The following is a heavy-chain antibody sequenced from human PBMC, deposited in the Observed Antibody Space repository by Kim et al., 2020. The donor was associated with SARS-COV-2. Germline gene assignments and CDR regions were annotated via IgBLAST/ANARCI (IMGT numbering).Heavy chain of an antibody. CDR3: ARASRYYGSGSGRIDY. D-gene: IGHD3-10*01. CDR2: ISSSSSYI. Sequence: GGSLRLSCAASGFTFSSYSMNWVRQAPGKGLEWVSSISSSSSYIYYADSVKGRFTISRDNAKNSLYLQMNSLRAEDTAVYYCARASRYYGSGSGRIDYWGQGTLVTVSS. J-gene: IGHJ4*02. V-gene: IGHV3-21*01. CDR1: GFTFSSYS.